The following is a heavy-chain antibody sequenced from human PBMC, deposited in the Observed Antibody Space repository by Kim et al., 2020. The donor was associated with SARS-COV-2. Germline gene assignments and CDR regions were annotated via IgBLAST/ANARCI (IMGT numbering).Heavy chain of an antibody. V-gene: IGHV4-61*01. CDR3: ARTDYDFWSGYLGVNWFDP. J-gene: IGHJ5*02. CDR2: IYYSGST. D-gene: IGHD3-3*01. Sequence: SETLSLTCTVSGGSVSSGSFYWSWIRQPPGKGLEWIGYIYYSGSTNYNPSLKSRVTISLDTSKNQFSLKLTSVIAADTAVYYCARTDYDFWSGYLGVNWFDPWGQGTLVTVSS. CDR1: GGSVSSGSFY.